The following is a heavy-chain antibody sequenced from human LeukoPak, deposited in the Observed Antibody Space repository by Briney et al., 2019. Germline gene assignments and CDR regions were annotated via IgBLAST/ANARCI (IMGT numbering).Heavy chain of an antibody. CDR1: GGSISSYY. CDR3: ARTLGGKYSGYDSGFDP. D-gene: IGHD5-12*01. Sequence: SETLSLTCTVSGGSISSYYWSWIRQPPGKGLEWIGYIYYSGSTNYNPSLKSRVTMSVDTSKNQFSLKLSSVTAADTAVYYCARTLGGKYSGYDSGFDPWGQGTLVTVSS. CDR2: IYYSGST. J-gene: IGHJ5*02. V-gene: IGHV4-59*12.